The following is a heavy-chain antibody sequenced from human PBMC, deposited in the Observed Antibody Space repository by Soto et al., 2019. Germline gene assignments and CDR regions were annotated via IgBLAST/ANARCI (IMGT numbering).Heavy chain of an antibody. CDR1: GGSISSGGYS. CDR2: IYHSGST. CDR3: ARSSYDYVWGSYLAYFDY. V-gene: IGHV4-30-2*01. Sequence: QLQLQESGSGLVKPSQTLSLTCAVSGGSISSGGYSWSWIRQPPGKGLEWIGYIYHSGSTYYNPSLKSRDTISVDRSKNQFSLKLSSVTAADTAVYYCARSSYDYVWGSYLAYFDYWGQGTLVTVSS. D-gene: IGHD3-16*02. J-gene: IGHJ4*02.